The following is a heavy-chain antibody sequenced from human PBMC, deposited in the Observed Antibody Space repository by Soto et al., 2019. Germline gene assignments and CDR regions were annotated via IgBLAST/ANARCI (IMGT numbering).Heavy chain of an antibody. Sequence: SETLSLTCTVSGGSISSYYWSWIRQPPGKGLEWIGYIYYSGSTNYNPSLKSRVTTSVDTSKNQFSLKLSSVTAADTAVYYCARAYIAAAGFDPWGQGTLVTVSS. D-gene: IGHD6-13*01. CDR3: ARAYIAAAGFDP. J-gene: IGHJ5*02. CDR2: IYYSGST. CDR1: GGSISSYY. V-gene: IGHV4-59*01.